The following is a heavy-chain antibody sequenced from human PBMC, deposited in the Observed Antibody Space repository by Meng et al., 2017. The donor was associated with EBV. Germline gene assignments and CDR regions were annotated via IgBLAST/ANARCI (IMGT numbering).Heavy chain of an antibody. J-gene: IGHJ5*02. CDR1: XDSISSFYY. CDR2: VHYTGST. Sequence: QLQLRESGLGQVKPSETLSRTCTVSXDSISSFYYWGWIRQPPGRGLEWIGSVHYTGSTYYSPSLKSRVTVSVDTSKNQFSLRLTSVTAADTAVYYCARPFPSWQSPRLDPFGAWGQGTLVTVSS. CDR3: ARPFPSWQSPRLDPFGA. D-gene: IGHD6-19*01. V-gene: IGHV4-39*01.